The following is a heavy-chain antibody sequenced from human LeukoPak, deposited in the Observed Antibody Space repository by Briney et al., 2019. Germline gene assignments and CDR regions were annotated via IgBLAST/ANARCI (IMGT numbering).Heavy chain of an antibody. CDR3: ARDPGDIVVVVPAAIIFNWDY. CDR2: IKQDGSEK. CDR1: GGSISSGGYY. Sequence: PSETLSLTCTVSGGSISSGGYYWSWVRQAPGKGLEWVANIKQDGSEKYYVDSVKGRFTISRDNAKNSLYLQMNSLRAEDTAVYYCARDPGDIVVVVPAAIIFNWDYCGQGTLVTVSS. V-gene: IGHV3-7*01. J-gene: IGHJ4*02. D-gene: IGHD2-2*01.